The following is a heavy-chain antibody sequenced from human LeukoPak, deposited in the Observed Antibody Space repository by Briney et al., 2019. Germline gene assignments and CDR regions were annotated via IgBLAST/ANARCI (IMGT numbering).Heavy chain of an antibody. V-gene: IGHV3-23*01. Sequence: GGSLRLSCAASGFTFNTYAMSWVRQAPGKGLEWVSSISGSGGSTFYADSVKGRFTISRDNSKNTLYLQMNSLRAEDTAVYYCAKDLSDSSRVPGDYWGLGTLVTVSS. CDR2: ISGSGGST. D-gene: IGHD6-13*01. CDR3: AKDLSDSSRVPGDY. CDR1: GFTFNTYA. J-gene: IGHJ4*02.